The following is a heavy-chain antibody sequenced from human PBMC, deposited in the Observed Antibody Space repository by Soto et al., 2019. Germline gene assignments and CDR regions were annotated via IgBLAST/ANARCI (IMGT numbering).Heavy chain of an antibody. CDR1: GGSISSSSYY. J-gene: IGHJ6*03. Sequence: QLQLQESGPGLVKPSETPSLTCTVSGGSISSSSYYWGWIRQPPGKGLEWIGSIYYSGSTYYNPSLKSRVTISVDTSKNQISMKVSSVTAADTAVYYCARQFCSTSCYPSHYYYDYMDVWGKGTTVTVSS. CDR2: IYYSGST. D-gene: IGHD2-2*01. V-gene: IGHV4-39*01. CDR3: ARQFCSTSCYPSHYYYDYMDV.